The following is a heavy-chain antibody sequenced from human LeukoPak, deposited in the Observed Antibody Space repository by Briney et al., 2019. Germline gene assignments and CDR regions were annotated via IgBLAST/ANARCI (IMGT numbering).Heavy chain of an antibody. CDR1: GYTFATYA. Sequence: GASVKVSCKASGYTFATYAMHWVRQAPGQRLEWMGWINAGNGNTKYSQEFQGRVTITRDTSTSTVYMELSSLRSEDTAVYYCAREGTGTAYYFDYWGQGTLVTVSS. CDR3: AREGTGTAYYFDY. CDR2: INAGNGNT. J-gene: IGHJ4*02. V-gene: IGHV1-3*03. D-gene: IGHD1-7*01.